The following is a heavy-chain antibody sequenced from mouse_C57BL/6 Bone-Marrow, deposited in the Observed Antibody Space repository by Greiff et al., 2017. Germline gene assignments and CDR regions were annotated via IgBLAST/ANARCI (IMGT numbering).Heavy chain of an antibody. V-gene: IGHV14-4*01. J-gene: IGHJ3*01. CDR2: IDPENGDT. D-gene: IGHD2-4*01. Sequence: VQLQQSGAELVRPGASVKLSCTASGFNIKDDYMHWVKQRPEQGLEWIGWIDPENGDTEYASKFQGKATITADTSSTTAYLQLISLTSEDTAVYYCTTTYDYDDGFAYWGQGTLVTVSA. CDR3: TTTYDYDDGFAY. CDR1: GFNIKDDY.